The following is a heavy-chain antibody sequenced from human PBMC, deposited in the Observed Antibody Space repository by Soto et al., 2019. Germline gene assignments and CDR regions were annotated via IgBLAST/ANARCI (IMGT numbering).Heavy chain of an antibody. Sequence: GGSLRLSCASSVFTFSSYAMHWVRQSPGKGLEWVAVISYDGSNKYYADSVKGRFTISRDNSKNTLYLQMNSLRAEDTAVYYCARDEWELLGTYYGMDVRGQGTTVTV. CDR2: ISYDGSNK. CDR3: ARDEWELLGTYYGMDV. V-gene: IGHV3-30-3*01. CDR1: VFTFSSYA. D-gene: IGHD1-26*01. J-gene: IGHJ6*02.